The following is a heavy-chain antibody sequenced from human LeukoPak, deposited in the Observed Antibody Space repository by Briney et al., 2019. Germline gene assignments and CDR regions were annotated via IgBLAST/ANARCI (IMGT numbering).Heavy chain of an antibody. J-gene: IGHJ4*02. V-gene: IGHV4-39*01. CDR2: IYYSGST. Sequence: SETLSLTCTVSAGSISSSSYYWGWIRQPPGKGLEWIGSIYYSGSTYYNPSLKSRVTISVDTSKNQFSLKLSSVTAADTAVYYCARRGIGSSWYSADYWGQGTLVTVSS. CDR3: ARRGIGSSWYSADY. CDR1: AGSISSSSYY. D-gene: IGHD6-13*01.